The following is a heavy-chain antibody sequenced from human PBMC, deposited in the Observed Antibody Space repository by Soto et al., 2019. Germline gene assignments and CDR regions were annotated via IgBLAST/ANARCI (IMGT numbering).Heavy chain of an antibody. Sequence: PGGSLRLSCAASGFTFSIYAMHWVRQAQGKGLEYVSAISSNGGSTYYANSVKGRFTISRDNSKNTLYLQMGSLRAEDMAVYYCAREKVYDFWKWSAFDIWGQGTMVTVSS. CDR1: GFTFSIYA. D-gene: IGHD3-3*01. V-gene: IGHV3-64*01. J-gene: IGHJ3*02. CDR2: ISSNGGST. CDR3: AREKVYDFWKWSAFDI.